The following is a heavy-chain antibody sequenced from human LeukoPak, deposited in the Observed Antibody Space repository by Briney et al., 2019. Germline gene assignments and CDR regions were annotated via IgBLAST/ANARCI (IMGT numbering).Heavy chain of an antibody. V-gene: IGHV1-69*05. CDR3: ARARGDIVATITYYYYMDV. J-gene: IGHJ6*03. D-gene: IGHD5-12*01. CDR1: GGTFSSYA. CDR2: IIPILGTA. Sequence: GASVKVSCKASGGTFSSYAISWVRQAPGQGLEWMGGIIPILGTANYAQKFQGRVTITTDESTSTAYMELSSLRSEDTAVYYCARARGDIVATITYYYYMDVWGKGTTVTVSS.